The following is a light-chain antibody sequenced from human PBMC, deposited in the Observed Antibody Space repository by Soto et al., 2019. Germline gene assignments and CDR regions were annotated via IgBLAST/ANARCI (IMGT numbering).Light chain of an antibody. Sequence: EIVLTQSPGTLSLSPGERPTLSCRASQTVSSSYLGWYRQKPGQAPRLLIYGASSRATGIPDRFSGSGSGTDFTLTISRLDPEDFAVYYCQQYGSSPLTFGGGTKVEIK. V-gene: IGKV3-20*01. J-gene: IGKJ4*01. CDR3: QQYGSSPLT. CDR1: QTVSSSY. CDR2: GAS.